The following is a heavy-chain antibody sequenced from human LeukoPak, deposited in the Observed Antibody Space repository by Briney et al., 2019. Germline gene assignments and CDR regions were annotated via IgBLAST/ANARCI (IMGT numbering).Heavy chain of an antibody. V-gene: IGHV1-46*01. Sequence: ASVKVSCKASGYTFTSYYMHWVRQAPGQGLEWMGIINPSGGSTSYAQKFQGRVTITADESTSTAYMELSSLRSEDTAVYYCARDECRSSTSCYNYYWGQGTLVTVSS. CDR3: ARDECRSSTSCYNYY. D-gene: IGHD2-2*02. CDR2: INPSGGST. J-gene: IGHJ4*02. CDR1: GYTFTSYY.